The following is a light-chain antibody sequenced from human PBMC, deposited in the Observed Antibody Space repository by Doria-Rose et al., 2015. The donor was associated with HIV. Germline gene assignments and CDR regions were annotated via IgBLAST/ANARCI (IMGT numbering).Light chain of an antibody. J-gene: IGKJ2*01. CDR3: QQYSSSSLYT. CDR2: KAP. Sequence: RASQSIGIWLAWYQQKPGKAPKLLIYKAPSLESGVPSRFGGSGSGTEFTLTINSLQPDDFATYFCQQYSSSSLYTFGQGTKLEIK. CDR1: QSIGIW. V-gene: IGKV1-5*03.